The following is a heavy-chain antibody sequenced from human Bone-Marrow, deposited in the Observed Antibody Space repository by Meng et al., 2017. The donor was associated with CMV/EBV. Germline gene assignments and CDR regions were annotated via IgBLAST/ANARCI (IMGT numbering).Heavy chain of an antibody. V-gene: IGHV4-38-2*02. CDR3: ARTGYYGSGSYYSRFDY. CDR2: IYHSGST. Sequence: SETLSLTCTVSDYSISSGYYWGWIRQPPGKGLEGIGSIYHSGSTYYNPSLKSRVTISVDTSKNHFSLKLSSVTAADTAVYYCARTGYYGSGSYYSRFDYWGQGTLVTVSS. J-gene: IGHJ4*02. CDR1: DYSISSGYY. D-gene: IGHD3-10*01.